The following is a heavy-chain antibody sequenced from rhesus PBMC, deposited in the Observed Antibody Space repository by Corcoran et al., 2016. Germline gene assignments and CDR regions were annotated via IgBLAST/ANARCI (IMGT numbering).Heavy chain of an antibody. V-gene: IGHV1-111*02. J-gene: IGHJ4*01. CDR1: GYTFTDYY. Sequence: EVQLVQSGAEVKKPGASVKISCKASGYTFTDYYLHWVRQAPGKGLGWRGRVDPEDGDAIHAQKFQDRVTITAETSTDTGYMELSSLRSEDTAVYYCATGEGVTTFDYWGQVVLVTVSS. CDR2: VDPEDGDA. CDR3: ATGEGVTTFDY. D-gene: IGHD4-23*01.